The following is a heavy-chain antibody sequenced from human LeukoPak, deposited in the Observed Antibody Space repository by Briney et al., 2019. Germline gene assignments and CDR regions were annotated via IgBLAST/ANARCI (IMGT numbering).Heavy chain of an antibody. J-gene: IGHJ4*02. V-gene: IGHV5-51*01. CDR3: ARQHYYDSSGYYPGGFDY. D-gene: IGHD3-22*01. CDR2: IYPGDSDT. Sequence: GESLKISCKGSGYSFTSYWIGWVRQMPGKGLEWMGIIYPGDSDTKYSPSFQGQVTISADKSISTAYLQWSSLKASDTAMYYCARQHYYDSSGYYPGGFDYWGQGTLVTVSS. CDR1: GYSFTSYW.